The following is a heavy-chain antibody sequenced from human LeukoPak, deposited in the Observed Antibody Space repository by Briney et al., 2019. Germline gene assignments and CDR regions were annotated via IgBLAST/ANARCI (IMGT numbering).Heavy chain of an antibody. V-gene: IGHV4-39*07. CDR3: ARDPGGSYIYYYYYMDV. J-gene: IGHJ6*03. CDR2: IYYSGST. CDR1: GGSISSSSYY. D-gene: IGHD1-26*01. Sequence: PSETLSLTCTVSGGSISSSSYYWGWIRQPPGKGLEWIGSIYYSGSTYYNPSLKSRVTISVDTSKNQFSLKLSSVTAADTAVYYCARDPGGSYIYYYYYMDVWGKGTTVTVSS.